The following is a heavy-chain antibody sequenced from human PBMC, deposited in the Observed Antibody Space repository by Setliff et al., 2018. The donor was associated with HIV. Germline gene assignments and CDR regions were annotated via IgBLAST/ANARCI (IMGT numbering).Heavy chain of an antibody. V-gene: IGHV5-51*01. J-gene: IGHJ6*02. Sequence: GESLKISCQGSGYTFTSDWVAWVRQKPGKGLEWMGIIYPGDSETRYSPSFRGQVTISADKSINTVFLQWTSLKASDAAIYFCARHLGVGKTKYYHDMDVWGQGTTVTVSS. CDR1: GYTFTSDW. CDR2: IYPGDSET. D-gene: IGHD1-26*01. CDR3: ARHLGVGKTKYYHDMDV.